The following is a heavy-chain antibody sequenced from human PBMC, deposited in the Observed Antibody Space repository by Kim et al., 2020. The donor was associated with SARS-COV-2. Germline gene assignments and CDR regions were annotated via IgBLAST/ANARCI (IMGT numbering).Heavy chain of an antibody. CDR3: ASHKDFAFDI. CDR1: SDSMTNTKY. Sequence: SETLSLTCAVSSDSMTNTKYWSWVRQPPGKGLEWIGQIYLSGNTNYNSSLKSRVTISVDKSKNLLSLNLNSVTAADTAVYYCASHKDFAFDIWGQGTMVT. J-gene: IGHJ3*02. V-gene: IGHV4-4*02. CDR2: IYLSGNT.